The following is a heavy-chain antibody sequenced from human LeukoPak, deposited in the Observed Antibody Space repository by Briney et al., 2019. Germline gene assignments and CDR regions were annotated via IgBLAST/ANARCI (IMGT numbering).Heavy chain of an antibody. CDR3: ARDLHYDRAFDI. D-gene: IGHD3-22*01. Sequence: PGGSLRLSCAASGFTFSSYSMNWVRQAPGKGLEWVSSISSSSSYIYYADSVKGRFTISRDNAKNSLYLQMNSLRAEDTAVYYCARDLHYDRAFDIWGQGTMVTVSS. V-gene: IGHV3-21*01. J-gene: IGHJ3*02. CDR2: ISSSSSYI. CDR1: GFTFSSYS.